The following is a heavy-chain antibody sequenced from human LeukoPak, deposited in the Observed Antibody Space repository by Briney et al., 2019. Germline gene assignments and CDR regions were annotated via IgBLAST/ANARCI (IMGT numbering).Heavy chain of an antibody. CDR2: IYTSGST. V-gene: IGHV4-61*02. D-gene: IGHD6-19*01. Sequence: SETLSLTCTVSGASISSGSYYWNWIRQPAGKGLEWIGRIYTSGSTNYNPSLKSRVTISVDMSKNQFSLKLTSVTAADTAVYYCARQSGGWYYFDYRGQGTLVTVSS. J-gene: IGHJ4*02. CDR3: ARQSGGWYYFDY. CDR1: GASISSGSYY.